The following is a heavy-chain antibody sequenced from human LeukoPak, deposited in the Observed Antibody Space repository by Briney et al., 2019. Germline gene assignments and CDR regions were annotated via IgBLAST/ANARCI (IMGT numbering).Heavy chain of an antibody. Sequence: GGSLRLSCAASGFTFSNYWMHWVRQTPGKGLVWVSRINTDGSSTSYADSVKGRFTISRDNARNTLYLQMNSLRAEDTAVYYCARARVPYYYDSPDYWGQGTLVTVSS. CDR3: ARARVPYYYDSPDY. CDR2: INTDGSST. V-gene: IGHV3-74*01. D-gene: IGHD3-22*01. CDR1: GFTFSNYW. J-gene: IGHJ4*02.